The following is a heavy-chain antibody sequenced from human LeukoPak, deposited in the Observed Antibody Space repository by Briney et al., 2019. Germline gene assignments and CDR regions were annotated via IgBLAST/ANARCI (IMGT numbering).Heavy chain of an antibody. J-gene: IGHJ6*03. D-gene: IGHD2-21*02. Sequence: ASVKVSCKVSGYTLTELSMHWVRQAPGKGLEWMGGFDPEDGETIYAQKFQGRVTMTEDTSTDTAYMELSSLRSEDTAVYYCATSPCGGDCSHYYYYYMDVWGKGTTVTISS. V-gene: IGHV1-24*01. CDR2: FDPEDGET. CDR3: ATSPCGGDCSHYYYYYMDV. CDR1: GYTLTELS.